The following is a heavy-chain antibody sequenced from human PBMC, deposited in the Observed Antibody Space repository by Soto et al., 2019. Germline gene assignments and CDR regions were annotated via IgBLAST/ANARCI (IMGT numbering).Heavy chain of an antibody. CDR3: AGWGGHDYNY. D-gene: IGHD4-4*01. CDR1: GFTFIDFY. CDR2: IRPDGSEK. J-gene: IGHJ4*02. Sequence: EVQLVQSGGGLVQPGGSLRLSCVGSGFTFIDFYMNWVRQAPGKGLEWVANIRPDGSEKNYVENVKGRFTTSRDNAKNLLFLQMNSQRADDTSVYYCAGWGGHDYNYWGQGILVTVSS. V-gene: IGHV3-7*03.